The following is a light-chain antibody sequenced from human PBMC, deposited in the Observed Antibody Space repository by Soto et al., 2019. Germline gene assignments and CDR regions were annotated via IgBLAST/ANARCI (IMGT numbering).Light chain of an antibody. Sequence: QSALTQPPSVAGSPGQSVTISCTGTSSDIGKYDRVSWYQLPPGKAPKLIIYEVTNRPSGIPARFSGSKSGNTASLTISGVQAEDEDEYYCSSYIRTSRDVFGAGTKLTVL. V-gene: IGLV2-18*02. J-gene: IGLJ1*01. CDR2: EVT. CDR1: SSDIGKYDR. CDR3: SSYIRTSRDV.